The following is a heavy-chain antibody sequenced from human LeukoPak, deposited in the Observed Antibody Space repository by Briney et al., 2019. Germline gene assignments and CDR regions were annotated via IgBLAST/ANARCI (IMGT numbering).Heavy chain of an antibody. CDR2: INPNSGGT. D-gene: IGHD2-2*01. CDR3: ARVYCSSTSCYWSFDP. Sequence: ASVKVSCKASGHTFTGYYMHWVRQAPGQGLEWMGRINPNSGGTNYAQKFQGRVTMTRDTSISTAYMELSRLRSDDTAVNYCARVYCSSTSCYWSFDPWGQGTLVTVSS. V-gene: IGHV1-2*06. CDR1: GHTFTGYY. J-gene: IGHJ5*02.